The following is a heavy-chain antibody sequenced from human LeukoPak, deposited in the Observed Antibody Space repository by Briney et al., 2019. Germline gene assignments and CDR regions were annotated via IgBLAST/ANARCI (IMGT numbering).Heavy chain of an antibody. Sequence: PGGSLRLSCAASGFTFSSYGMHWVRQAPGKGLEWVAVISYDGSNKYYADSVKGRFTISRDNSKNTLYLQMNSLRAEDTAVYYCANSKLYQLLPLDYWGQGTLVTVSS. CDR3: ANSKLYQLLPLDY. J-gene: IGHJ4*02. D-gene: IGHD2-2*01. CDR2: ISYDGSNK. V-gene: IGHV3-30*18. CDR1: GFTFSSYG.